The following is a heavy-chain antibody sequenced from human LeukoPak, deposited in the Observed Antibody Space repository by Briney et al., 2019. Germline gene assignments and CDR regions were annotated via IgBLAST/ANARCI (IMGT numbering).Heavy chain of an antibody. CDR1: GYTFTSYG. CDR3: ARRVYCTSTSCFHYYYYMDV. D-gene: IGHD2-2*01. Sequence: RGSVKVSCKASGYTFTSYGISWVRQAPGQGLEWMGWISAYIGNTNYAQKLQGRVTMTTDTSTSTAYMELSSLRSEDTAVYYCARRVYCTSTSCFHYYYYMDVWGKGTTVTVSS. J-gene: IGHJ6*03. CDR2: ISAYIGNT. V-gene: IGHV1-18*01.